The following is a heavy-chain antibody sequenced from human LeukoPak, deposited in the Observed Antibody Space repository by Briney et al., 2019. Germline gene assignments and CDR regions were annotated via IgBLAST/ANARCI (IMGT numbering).Heavy chain of an antibody. CDR2: IYYSGST. J-gene: IGHJ6*03. D-gene: IGHD3-10*01. Sequence: SGTLSLTCTVSGGSISSYYWSWIRQPPGKGLEWIGYIYYSGSTNYNPSLKSRVTISVDTSKNQFSLKLSSVTAADTAVYYCARGESGSYYDYYYYYMDVWGKGTTVTVSS. V-gene: IGHV4-59*01. CDR3: ARGESGSYYDYYYYYMDV. CDR1: GGSISSYY.